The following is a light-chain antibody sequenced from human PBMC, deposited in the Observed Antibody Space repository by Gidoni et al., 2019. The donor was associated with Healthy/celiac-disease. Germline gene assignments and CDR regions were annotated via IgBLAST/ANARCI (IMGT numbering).Light chain of an antibody. CDR2: GNS. CDR3: QSYDSSLSGYVV. CDR1: SSNIAAGYD. Sequence: QSVLTQPPSVSGAPGPRVTISCTGSSSNIAAGYDVHWYQQLPGTAPKLLFYGNSNRPSGVPDRFSGSKSGTSASLAITGLQAEDEADYYCQSYDSSLSGYVVFGGGTKLTVL. V-gene: IGLV1-40*01. J-gene: IGLJ2*01.